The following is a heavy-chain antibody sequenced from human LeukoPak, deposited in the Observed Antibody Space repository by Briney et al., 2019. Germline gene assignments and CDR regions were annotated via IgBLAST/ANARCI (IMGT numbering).Heavy chain of an antibody. J-gene: IGHJ4*02. CDR2: INTNTGNP. D-gene: IGHD4-17*01. CDR3: AGDVDDYGDYVFDY. V-gene: IGHV7-4-1*02. Sequence: ASVKVSCKASGYTFTSYAMNWVRQAPGQGLEWMGWINTNTGNPTYAQGFTGRFVFSLDTSVSTAYLQISSLKAEDTAVYYCAGDVDDYGDYVFDYWGQGTLVTVSS. CDR1: GYTFTSYA.